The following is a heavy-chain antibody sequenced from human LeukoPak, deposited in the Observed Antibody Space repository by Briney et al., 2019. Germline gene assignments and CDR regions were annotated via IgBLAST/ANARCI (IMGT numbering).Heavy chain of an antibody. Sequence: GGSLRLSCAASGFTLSTYALRWVRQAAGKGLEWVSGISGSDSFYADFVKGRFTISRDNPRNTVYLQMNSLRVDDTAIYYCGTLYETYSDYWGQGTLVTVSS. J-gene: IGHJ4*02. CDR1: GFTLSTYA. D-gene: IGHD2/OR15-2a*01. V-gene: IGHV3-23*01. CDR2: ISGSDS. CDR3: GTLYETYSDY.